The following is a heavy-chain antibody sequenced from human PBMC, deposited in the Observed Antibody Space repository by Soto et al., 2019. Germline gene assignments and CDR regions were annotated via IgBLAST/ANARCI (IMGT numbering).Heavy chain of an antibody. V-gene: IGHV3-7*01. CDR2: IKQDGSEK. CDR3: ARDQRYFDWQPNWFDP. D-gene: IGHD3-9*01. Sequence: GGSLRLSCAASGFTFSSYWMSWVRQAPGKGLEWVANIKQDGSEKYYVDSVKGRFTISRDNAKNSLYLQMNSLRAEDTAVYYCARDQRYFDWQPNWFDPWGQGTLVTVSS. CDR1: GFTFSSYW. J-gene: IGHJ5*02.